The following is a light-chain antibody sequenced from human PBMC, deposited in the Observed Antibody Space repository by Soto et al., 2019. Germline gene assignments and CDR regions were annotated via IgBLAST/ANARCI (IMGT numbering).Light chain of an antibody. Sequence: DIVLTQSPGTLSLSPGERGTLSCRASQSVRGNSFAWYQQKPGQAPRLLLFDASNRATGIPARFSGSGSGTEFTLTISSLQSEDFTVYSCLQYHNLWAFGQGTKVDIK. J-gene: IGKJ1*01. CDR2: DAS. CDR1: QSVRGN. CDR3: LQYHNLWA. V-gene: IGKV3D-15*01.